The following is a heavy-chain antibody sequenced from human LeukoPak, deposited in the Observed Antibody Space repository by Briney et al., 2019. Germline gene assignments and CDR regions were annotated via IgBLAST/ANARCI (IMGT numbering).Heavy chain of an antibody. V-gene: IGHV3-48*03. CDR3: ANGGNDGFGGY. D-gene: IGHD4-23*01. CDR1: GFTFSSHE. J-gene: IGHJ4*02. Sequence: GGSLRLSCAASGFTFSSHEMNWVRQTPGKGLEWVAYIGTSGSAMYYADSVKGRFTISRDNARDSLYLQMNSLRAEDTAVYYCANGGNDGFGGYWGQGTLVTVSS. CDR2: IGTSGSAM.